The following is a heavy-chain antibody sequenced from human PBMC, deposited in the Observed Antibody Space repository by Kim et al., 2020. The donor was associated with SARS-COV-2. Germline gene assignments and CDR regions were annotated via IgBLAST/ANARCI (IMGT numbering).Heavy chain of an antibody. Sequence: GGSLRLSCVASGFMFSSRAMSWVRQTPEKGLEWVASINNCGNPYYADSVQGRFTVSRDITKATLYLQMNSLRAEDSALYYCAKDHPSSGWPAFDSWGQGT. D-gene: IGHD6-19*01. CDR3: AKDHPSSGWPAFDS. CDR1: GFMFSSRA. V-gene: IGHV3-23*01. J-gene: IGHJ4*02. CDR2: INNCGNP.